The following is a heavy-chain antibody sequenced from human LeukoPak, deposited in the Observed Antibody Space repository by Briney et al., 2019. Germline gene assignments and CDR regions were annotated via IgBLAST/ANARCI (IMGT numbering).Heavy chain of an antibody. CDR2: INTDGSST. CDR1: GFTFSSYW. D-gene: IGHD2-15*01. Sequence: PGGSLRLSCAASGFTFSSYWMHWVRQAPGEGLVWVSRINTDGSSTTYADSVKGRFTISRDNAKNTLYLQMNSLRAEDTAVYYCARDPIVVVGLYYGMDVWGQGTTVTVSS. J-gene: IGHJ6*02. CDR3: ARDPIVVVGLYYGMDV. V-gene: IGHV3-74*01.